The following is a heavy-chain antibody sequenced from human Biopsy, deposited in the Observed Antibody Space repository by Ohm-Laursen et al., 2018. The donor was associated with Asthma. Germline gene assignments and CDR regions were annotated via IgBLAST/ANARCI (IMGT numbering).Heavy chain of an antibody. CDR3: AKAERYFDWYWFDP. D-gene: IGHD3-9*01. J-gene: IGHJ5*02. V-gene: IGHV3-30-3*01. CDR1: GFTFSSYA. CDR2: ISYDGSNK. Sequence: LRLSCTASGFTFSSYAMHWVRQAPGKGLEWVAVISYDGSNKYYADSVKGRFTISRDNSKNTLYLQMNSLRAEDTAVYYCAKAERYFDWYWFDPWGQGTLVTVSS.